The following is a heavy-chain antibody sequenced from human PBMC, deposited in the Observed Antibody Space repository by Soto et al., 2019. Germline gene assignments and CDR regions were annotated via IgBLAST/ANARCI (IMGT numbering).Heavy chain of an antibody. J-gene: IGHJ6*02. D-gene: IGHD3-3*01. V-gene: IGHV1-69*12. CDR1: GGTFSSYA. CDR3: ASGDYDFWSGPGGGMDV. CDR2: IIPIFGTA. Sequence: QVQLVQSGAEVKKPGSSVKVSCKASGGTFSSYAISWVRQAPGQGLEWMGGIIPIFGTANYAQKFKGRVTITADESTSTAYMELSSLRSVDTAVYYCASGDYDFWSGPGGGMDVWCQGTTVTVSS.